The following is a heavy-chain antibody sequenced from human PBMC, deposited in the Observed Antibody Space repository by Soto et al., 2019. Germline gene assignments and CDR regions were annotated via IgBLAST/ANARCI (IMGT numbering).Heavy chain of an antibody. Sequence: QVQLQESGPGLVKPSETLSLPCTVSGGSISSYYWSWIRQPPGKGLEWIGYIYYTGSTNYNPSLKSRVTISVDTSKSQFSLKLSSVTAADTAVYYSARAYGGYADYWAQGALVTVSS. CDR1: GGSISSYY. J-gene: IGHJ4*02. CDR2: IYYTGST. D-gene: IGHD5-12*01. V-gene: IGHV4-59*01. CDR3: ARAYGGYADY.